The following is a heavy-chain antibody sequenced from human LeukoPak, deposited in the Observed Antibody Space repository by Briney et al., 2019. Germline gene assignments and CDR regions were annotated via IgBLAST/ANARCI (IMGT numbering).Heavy chain of an antibody. CDR3: ARDPGTQQQLVQGGDY. CDR1: GFTFSSYS. CDR2: ISSSSSYI. J-gene: IGHJ4*02. D-gene: IGHD6-13*01. Sequence: GGSLRLSCAASGFTFSSYSMNWVRQAPGKGLEWVSSISSSSSYIYYADSVKGRFTISRDNAKNSLYLQMNSPRAEDTAVYYCARDPGTQQQLVQGGDYWGQGTLVTVSS. V-gene: IGHV3-21*01.